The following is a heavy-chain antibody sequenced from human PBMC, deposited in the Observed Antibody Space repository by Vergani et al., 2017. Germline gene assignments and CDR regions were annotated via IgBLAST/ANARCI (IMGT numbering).Heavy chain of an antibody. V-gene: IGHV5-51*01. Sequence: EVQLVQSGAEVKKPGESLKISCKGSGYSFTSYWIGWVRQMPGKGLEWMGIIYPDDSDTRYSPSFQGQVTISADKSISTAYLQWSSLKASDTAMYYCARTPHATPAGDGYYFDYWGQGTLVTVSS. CDR1: GYSFTSYW. J-gene: IGHJ4*02. D-gene: IGHD3-10*01. CDR2: IYPDDSDT. CDR3: ARTPHATPAGDGYYFDY.